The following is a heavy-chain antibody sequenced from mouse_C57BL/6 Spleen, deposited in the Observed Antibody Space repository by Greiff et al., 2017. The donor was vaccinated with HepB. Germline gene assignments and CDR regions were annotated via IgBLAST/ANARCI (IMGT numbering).Heavy chain of an antibody. V-gene: IGHV14-4*01. Sequence: VQLQQPGAELVKPGASVKLSCTASGFNIKDDYMHWVKQRPEQGLEWIGWIDPENGDTEYASKFQGKATITADTSSNTAYLQLSSLTSEDTAVYYCTFDGYYGFDYWGQGTTLTVSS. CDR3: TFDGYYGFDY. J-gene: IGHJ2*01. D-gene: IGHD2-3*01. CDR1: GFNIKDDY. CDR2: IDPENGDT.